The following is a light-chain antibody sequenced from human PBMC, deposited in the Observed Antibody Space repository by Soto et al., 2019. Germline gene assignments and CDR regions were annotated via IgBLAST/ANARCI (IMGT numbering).Light chain of an antibody. CDR3: QQYGNYPWT. V-gene: IGKV3-20*01. CDR1: QSVSSNY. J-gene: IGKJ1*01. CDR2: AAT. Sequence: IVLTQSPGTLSLSPGERATLSCRASQSVSSNYLACCQQKPGQAHRLLIYAATSRATGIPDRFSGSGSGTDFTLTISRLEPEDFAVYYCQQYGNYPWTFGQGTKVEV.